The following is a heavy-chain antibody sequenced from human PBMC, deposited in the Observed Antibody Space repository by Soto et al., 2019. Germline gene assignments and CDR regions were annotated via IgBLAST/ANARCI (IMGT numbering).Heavy chain of an antibody. CDR1: ESQFTFKNCG. J-gene: IGHJ3*02. Sequence: QVQLLESGGGVVQPETSLRLSCAASESQFTFKNCGIHWVRQAPGKGLEWVAVIWHDGSQTYYADSVGGRFTISRDNSKRTAYLQMNRLRAEDTGVYYCEGRDDPLHIWGQGTMVTVSS. CDR3: EGRDDPLHI. V-gene: IGHV3-33*01. CDR2: IWHDGSQT.